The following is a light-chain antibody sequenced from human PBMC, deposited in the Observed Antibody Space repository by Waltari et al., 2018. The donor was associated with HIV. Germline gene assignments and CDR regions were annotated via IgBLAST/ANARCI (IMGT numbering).Light chain of an antibody. V-gene: IGKV1-5*03. Sequence: IQMTQSPSTLSAPIGDRVTITCRASQSISTLLAWYQQKPGKAPKLLIYRASTLESGVPSRFSGSGSGTDFTLTISSLQPDDFATYYCQQYNTFGFGPGTKVDIK. CDR2: RAS. CDR3: QQYNTFG. J-gene: IGKJ3*01. CDR1: QSISTL.